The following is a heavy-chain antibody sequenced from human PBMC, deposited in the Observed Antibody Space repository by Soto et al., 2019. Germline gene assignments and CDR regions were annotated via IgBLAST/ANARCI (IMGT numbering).Heavy chain of an antibody. CDR3: ARDYCSGTTCDEFDY. Sequence: GESLKISCKGSGYRFTNYWIGWVRQMPGKGLEWMGIIYPGDSDTRYSPSFQGQVTISADKSINTAYLQWSSLKASDTAMYYCARDYCSGTTCDEFDYCGPGTQVTLSS. CDR2: IYPGDSDT. V-gene: IGHV5-51*01. J-gene: IGHJ4*02. D-gene: IGHD2-2*01. CDR1: GYRFTNYW.